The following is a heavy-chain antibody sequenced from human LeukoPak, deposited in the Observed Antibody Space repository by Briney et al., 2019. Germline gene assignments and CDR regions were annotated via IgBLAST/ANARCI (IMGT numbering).Heavy chain of an antibody. D-gene: IGHD3-10*01. J-gene: IGHJ6*03. CDR2: IKSKGSGGTT. V-gene: IGHV3-15*01. Sequence: GGSLRLSCTVSGLTFSDAWMSWVRQAPGKGLEWVGRIKSKGSGGTTDYGAPVKDRFAISRDDLENTVHLQMSSLKTEDTAVYYCSWIRGALGYYYMDVWGKGTPVTISS. CDR1: GLTFSDAW. CDR3: SWIRGALGYYYMDV.